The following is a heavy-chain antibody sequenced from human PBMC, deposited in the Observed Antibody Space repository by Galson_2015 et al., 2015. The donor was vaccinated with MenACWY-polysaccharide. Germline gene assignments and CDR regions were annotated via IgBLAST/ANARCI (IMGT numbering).Heavy chain of an antibody. Sequence: ETLSLTCAVSGGSITGGSHFWGWIRQSPEKGLEWIGTATSGGTSYYNASLKSRVTISVDTSKNQFSLNLRSVTAADTAVYYCARAGRTDTVPVGYGWGFDFWGQGVLVTVSS. CDR1: GGSITGGSHF. D-gene: IGHD3-10*01. CDR3: ARAGRTDTVPVGYGWGFDF. V-gene: IGHV4-39*07. CDR2: ATSGGTS. J-gene: IGHJ4*02.